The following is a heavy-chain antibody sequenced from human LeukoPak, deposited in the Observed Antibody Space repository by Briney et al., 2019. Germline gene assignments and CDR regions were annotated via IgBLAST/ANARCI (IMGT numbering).Heavy chain of an antibody. J-gene: IGHJ4*02. Sequence: PSETLSLTCAVYGGSFSGYYWSWIRQPPGKGLEWIGEINHSGSTSYNPSLKSRVTISVDTSKNQFSLKLSSVTAADTAVYYCARAKMVAATIDFDYWGQGTLVTVSS. CDR1: GGSFSGYY. D-gene: IGHD2-15*01. CDR3: ARAKMVAATIDFDY. V-gene: IGHV4-34*01. CDR2: INHSGST.